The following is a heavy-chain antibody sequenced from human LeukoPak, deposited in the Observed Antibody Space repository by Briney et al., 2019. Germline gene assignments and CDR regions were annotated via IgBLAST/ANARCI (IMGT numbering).Heavy chain of an antibody. Sequence: PGGSLRLSCAASGFTFSSYAMHWVRQAPGKGLAWVAVISYDGSNKYYADSVKGRFTISRDNSKNTLYLQMNSLRAEDTAVYYCARGGYCSSTSCYWGYYYYYGMDVWGQGTTVTVSS. CDR1: GFTFSSYA. CDR2: ISYDGSNK. CDR3: ARGGYCSSTSCYWGYYYYYGMDV. D-gene: IGHD2-2*01. J-gene: IGHJ6*02. V-gene: IGHV3-30*04.